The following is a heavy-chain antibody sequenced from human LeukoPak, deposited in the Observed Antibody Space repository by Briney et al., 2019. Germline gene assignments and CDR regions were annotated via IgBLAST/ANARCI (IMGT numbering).Heavy chain of an antibody. J-gene: IGHJ4*02. CDR3: ARAGRYDYGAYGCHD. V-gene: IGHV3-74*01. D-gene: IGHD4-17*01. Sequence: GGSVPHSCAASGFTFSNYLMHWVRQAPGKGLVWVSRIDPDGSNTTYTDSVKGRFTISRDNVKNSLYLQMNSLRVEDAAVYYCARAGRYDYGAYGCHDWGQGTLVTVSS. CDR1: GFTFSNYL. CDR2: IDPDGSNT.